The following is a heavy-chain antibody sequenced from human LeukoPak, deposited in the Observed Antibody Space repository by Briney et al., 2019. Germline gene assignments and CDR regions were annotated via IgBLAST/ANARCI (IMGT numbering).Heavy chain of an antibody. CDR3: ARGTITIFGVAKTTWNFDY. Sequence: ASVKVSCKASGYTCTGYYMHWVRQAPGQGLEWMGRINPNSGGTNYAQKFQGRVTMTRDTSISTAYMEPSRLRSDDTAVYYCARGTITIFGVAKTTWNFDYWGQGTLVTVSS. D-gene: IGHD3-3*01. CDR1: GYTCTGYY. V-gene: IGHV1-2*06. J-gene: IGHJ4*02. CDR2: INPNSGGT.